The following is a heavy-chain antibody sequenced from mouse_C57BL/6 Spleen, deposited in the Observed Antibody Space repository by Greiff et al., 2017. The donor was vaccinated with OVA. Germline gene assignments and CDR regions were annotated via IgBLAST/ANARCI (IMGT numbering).Heavy chain of an antibody. V-gene: IGHV1-50*01. CDR2: IDPSDSYT. CDR1: GYTFTSYW. CDR3: ARDYYGNFRFAY. D-gene: IGHD2-1*01. Sequence: VQLQQSGAELVKPGASVKLSCKASGYTFTSYWMQWVKQRPGQGLEWIGEIDPSDSYTNYNQKFKGKATLTVDTSSSTAYMQLSSLTSEDSAVYYCARDYYGNFRFAYWGQGTLVTVSA. J-gene: IGHJ3*01.